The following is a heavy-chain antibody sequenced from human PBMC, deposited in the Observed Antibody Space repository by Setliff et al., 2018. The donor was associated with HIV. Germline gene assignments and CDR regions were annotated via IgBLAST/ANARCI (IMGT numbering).Heavy chain of an antibody. CDR3: ARVWMATVSSDY. CDR1: GFDFSDYS. CDR2: ITGASGFI. V-gene: IGHV3-21*01. J-gene: IGHJ4*02. Sequence: LRLSCAASGFDFSDYSMNWVRQAPGKGLEWVSCITGASGFIAYADSVKGRFTVSRDNAKNTLYLQMNSLTTEDTALYYCARVWMATVSSDYWGQGSLVTVSS. D-gene: IGHD3-3*01.